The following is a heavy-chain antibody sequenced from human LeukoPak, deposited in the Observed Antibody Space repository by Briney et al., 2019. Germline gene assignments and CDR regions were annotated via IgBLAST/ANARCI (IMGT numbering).Heavy chain of an antibody. CDR2: ISYAGNNE. Sequence: GGSLRLSCAASGFTFSSYVMHWVRQAPGKGLEWVAVISYAGNNEYYADSVKGRFTISRDNSKNTLYLQMSSLRAEDTAVYYCAKVESSGWYSIDYWGQGTLVTVSS. V-gene: IGHV3-30*18. CDR3: AKVESSGWYSIDY. CDR1: GFTFSSYV. J-gene: IGHJ4*02. D-gene: IGHD6-19*01.